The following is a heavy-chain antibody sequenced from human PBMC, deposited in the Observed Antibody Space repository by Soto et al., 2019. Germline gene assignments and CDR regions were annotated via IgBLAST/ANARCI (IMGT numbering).Heavy chain of an antibody. J-gene: IGHJ4*02. CDR3: PRQLYGGRPTSFDD. CDR2: VYTSWSA. D-gene: IGHD5-12*01. CDR1: GGSISSYY. Sequence: SETLSLTCTVSGGSISSYYWSWIRQPAGKGLGWVGRVYTSWSANYNPSLKSRGTMSVDTAKNQCSLKLSSVTAADTAVYYCPRQLYGGRPTSFDDWGPGSPAPVFS. V-gene: IGHV4-4*07.